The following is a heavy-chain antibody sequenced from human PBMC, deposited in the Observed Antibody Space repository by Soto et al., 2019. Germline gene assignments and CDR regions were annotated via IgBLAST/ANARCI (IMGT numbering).Heavy chain of an antibody. D-gene: IGHD6-6*01. CDR1: GGTISSGCYY. J-gene: IGHJ6*03. Sequence: SETLSLPSTVSGGTISSGCYYWSWNPQHPGKGLEWIGEINHSGSTNYNPSLKSRVTISVDTSKNQFSLKLSSVTAADTAVYYCARALRGGSSSWYYYYYMDVWGKGTTVTVSS. CDR2: INHSGST. CDR3: ARALRGGSSSWYYYYYMDV. V-gene: IGHV4-39*07.